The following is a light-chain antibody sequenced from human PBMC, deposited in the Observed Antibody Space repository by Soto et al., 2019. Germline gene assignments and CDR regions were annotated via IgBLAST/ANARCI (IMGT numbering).Light chain of an antibody. CDR3: AAWDDSLNGPV. Sequence: QSVLTQPPSASGTPGQRVTISCSGSSSNIGSNTVNWYQQLPGMAPKFLIYSSNQRPSGVPDRISGSKSGTSASLAISGLQSEDEADYYCAAWDDSLNGPVFGGGTKLTVL. J-gene: IGLJ2*01. V-gene: IGLV1-44*01. CDR1: SSNIGSNT. CDR2: SSN.